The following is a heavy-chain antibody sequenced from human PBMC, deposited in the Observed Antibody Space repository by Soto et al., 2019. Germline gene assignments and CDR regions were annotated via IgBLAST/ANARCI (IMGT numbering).Heavy chain of an antibody. CDR2: INAGNGNT. CDR3: ARGYYDFWSGSPLPFDY. J-gene: IGHJ4*02. V-gene: IGHV1-3*01. D-gene: IGHD3-3*01. CDR1: GYTFTSYA. Sequence: ASVKVSCKASGYTFTSYAMHWVRQAPGQRLELMGWINAGNGNTKYSQKFQGRVTITRDTSANTAYMELSSLRSEDTAVYYCARGYYDFWSGSPLPFDYWGQGTLVTVYS.